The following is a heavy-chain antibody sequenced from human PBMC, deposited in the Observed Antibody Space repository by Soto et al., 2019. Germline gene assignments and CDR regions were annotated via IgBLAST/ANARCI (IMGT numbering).Heavy chain of an antibody. Sequence: GASVKVSCKASGGTFSSYTISWVRQAPGQGLEWMGRIIPILGIANYAQKFQGRVTITADKSTSTAYMELSSLRSEDTAVYYCATTIEVVAARTAYFDYWGQGTLVTVSS. CDR2: IIPILGIA. V-gene: IGHV1-69*02. CDR1: GGTFSSYT. J-gene: IGHJ4*02. CDR3: ATTIEVVAARTAYFDY. D-gene: IGHD2-15*01.